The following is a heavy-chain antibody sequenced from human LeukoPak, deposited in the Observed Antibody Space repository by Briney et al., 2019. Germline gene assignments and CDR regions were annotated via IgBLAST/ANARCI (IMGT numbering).Heavy chain of an antibody. CDR3: ARDFVGTTTVYYYMDV. CDR2: IYYSGST. CDR1: GGSISSSSYY. J-gene: IGHJ6*03. D-gene: IGHD1-1*01. V-gene: IGHV4-39*02. Sequence: PSETLSLTCTVSGGSISSSSYYWGWIRQPPGKGLEWIGSIYYSGSTYYNPSLKSRVTISVDTSKNQFSLKLSSVTAADTAVYYCARDFVGTTTVYYYMDVWGKGTTVTVSS.